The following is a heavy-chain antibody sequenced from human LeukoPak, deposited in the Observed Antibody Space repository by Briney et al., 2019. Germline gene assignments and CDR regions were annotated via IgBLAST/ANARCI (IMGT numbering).Heavy chain of an antibody. V-gene: IGHV3-64D*09. CDR1: GFTFSTYA. Sequence: PGGSLRLSCSASGFTFSTYAMHWVRQAPGKGLEHVSSINTNGDETYYADSVKGRFTISRDNSKRTMYLQMSSLRAEDTAVYYCVKDLRGGGNYTSFDYWGQGTLVTVSS. CDR3: VKDLRGGGNYTSFDY. CDR2: INTNGDET. D-gene: IGHD3-10*01. J-gene: IGHJ4*02.